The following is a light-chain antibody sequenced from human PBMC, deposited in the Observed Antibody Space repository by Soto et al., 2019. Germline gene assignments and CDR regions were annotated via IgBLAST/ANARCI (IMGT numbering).Light chain of an antibody. CDR2: GAS. V-gene: IGKV3-20*01. CDR1: QSVASSY. J-gene: IGKJ5*01. Sequence: EIVLTQSPGTLSLSPGERATLSCWASQSVASSYLGWYQQKPGQAPRLLIYGASSRATGSPDRFSGSGSGTDFTLTISRLEPEDFALYYCQQYAGSPTFGQGTRLEIK. CDR3: QQYAGSPT.